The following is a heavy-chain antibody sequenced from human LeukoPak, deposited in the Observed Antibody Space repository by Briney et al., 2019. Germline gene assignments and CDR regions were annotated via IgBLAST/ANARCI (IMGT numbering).Heavy chain of an antibody. D-gene: IGHD2-15*01. V-gene: IGHV3-30*04. Sequence: PGGSLRLSCAASGFTFSSYAMHWVRQAPGKGLEWVAVISYDGSNKYYADSVKGRFTISRDNSKNTLYLQMNSLRAEDTAVYYCAREGDIVVVVAATGRDGTYYFDYWGQGTLVTISS. CDR3: AREGDIVVVVAATGRDGTYYFDY. J-gene: IGHJ4*02. CDR2: ISYDGSNK. CDR1: GFTFSSYA.